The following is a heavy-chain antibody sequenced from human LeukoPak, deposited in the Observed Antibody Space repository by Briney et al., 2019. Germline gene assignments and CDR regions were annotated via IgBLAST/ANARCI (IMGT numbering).Heavy chain of an antibody. CDR2: GDYSGGT. D-gene: IGHD6-19*01. J-gene: IGHJ4*02. CDR3: ARERGEEYSSGWYKTNFFDT. V-gene: IGHV4-39*07. CDR1: SDFFSSVTDY. Sequence: SETLSLTCTVSSDFFSSVTDYWAWIRQPPGKGLEWIASGDYSGGTYYNPSLESRVAISADMSKNQISLKLSSVAAADTALYYCARERGEEYSSGWYKTNFFDTWGQGTRVTVSS.